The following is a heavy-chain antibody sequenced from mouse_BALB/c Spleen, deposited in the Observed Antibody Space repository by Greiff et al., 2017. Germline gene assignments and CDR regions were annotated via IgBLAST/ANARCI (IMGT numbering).Heavy chain of an antibody. CDR2: ISYSGST. CDR3: ARRLLRPNYYAMDY. CDR1: GYSITSDYA. D-gene: IGHD1-2*01. Sequence: EVQLQQSGPGLVKPSQSLSLTCTVTGYSITSDYAWNWIRQFPGNKLEWMGYISYSGSTSYNPSLKSRISITRDTSKNQFFLQLNSVTTEDTATYYCARRLLRPNYYAMDYWGQGTSVTVSS. J-gene: IGHJ4*01. V-gene: IGHV3-2*02.